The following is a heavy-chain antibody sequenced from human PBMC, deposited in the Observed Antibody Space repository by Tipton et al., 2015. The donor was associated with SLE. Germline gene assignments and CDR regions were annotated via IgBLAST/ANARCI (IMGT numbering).Heavy chain of an antibody. CDR2: IWYDGSNK. D-gene: IGHD3-9*01. J-gene: IGHJ4*02. V-gene: IGHV3-33*01. CDR3: AREGILTGYSPAPFDY. Sequence: SLRLSCAASGFTFSSYGMHWVRQAPGKGLEWVAVIWYDGSNKYYADSMKGRFTISRDNSKNTLYLQMNSLRAEDTAVYYCAREGILTGYSPAPFDYWGQGTLVTVSS. CDR1: GFTFSSYG.